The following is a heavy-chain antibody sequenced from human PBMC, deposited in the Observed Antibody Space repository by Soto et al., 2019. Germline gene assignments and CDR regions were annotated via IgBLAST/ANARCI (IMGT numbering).Heavy chain of an antibody. CDR3: ASGYGRNFDY. V-gene: IGHV4-34*01. Sequence: QVQLQQWGAGLLKPSETLSLTCAVYGGSFSGYYWNWIRQPPGKGLEWIGEINHSGSTNYNPSLKSRVTISIDTSKHQFSLKLSSVPAADTAVYYCASGYGRNFDYWGQGTLVTVSS. D-gene: IGHD3-10*01. CDR1: GGSFSGYY. J-gene: IGHJ4*02. CDR2: INHSGST.